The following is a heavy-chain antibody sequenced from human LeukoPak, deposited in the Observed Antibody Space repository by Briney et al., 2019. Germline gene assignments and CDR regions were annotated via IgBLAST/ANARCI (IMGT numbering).Heavy chain of an antibody. V-gene: IGHV1-2*02. D-gene: IGHD2-15*01. J-gene: IGHJ5*02. Sequence: GASVKVSCKASGYTFTGYYMHWVRQAPGQGFEWMGWINPNSGGTNYAQKFQGRVTMTRDTSISTAYMELSRLRSDDTAVYYCAREVVAATGDWFDPWGQGTLVTVSS. CDR3: AREVVAATGDWFDP. CDR1: GYTFTGYY. CDR2: INPNSGGT.